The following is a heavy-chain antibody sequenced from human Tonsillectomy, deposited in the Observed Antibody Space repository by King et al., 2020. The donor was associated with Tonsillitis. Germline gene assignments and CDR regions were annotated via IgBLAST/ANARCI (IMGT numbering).Heavy chain of an antibody. CDR3: ARSSLAFCGGDCSLGY. V-gene: IGHV1-46*03. D-gene: IGHD2-21*01. CDR2: INPSGGST. Sequence: VQLVESGAEVKKPGASVTVSCKASEYTFTSYYMHWVRQAPGQGLEWMGIINPSGGSTNYAQKFQGRVTMTRDTSTSTVYMELSSLTSEDTAVYYCARSSLAFCGGDCSLGYWGQGTLVTVSS. CDR1: EYTFTSYY. J-gene: IGHJ4*02.